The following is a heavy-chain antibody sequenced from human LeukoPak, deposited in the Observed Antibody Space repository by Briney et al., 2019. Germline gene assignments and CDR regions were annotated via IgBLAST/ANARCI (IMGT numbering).Heavy chain of an antibody. CDR2: ISSSGATI. V-gene: IGHV3-48*03. CDR1: GFTFRSYD. Sequence: PGGSLRLSCAASGFTFRSYDMNWVRQAPGKGLGWVSYISSSGATIYYADAVKGRFTISRDNATNSLYLQMSSLRAEDTAVYYCAKALATRHMDVWGQGTTVTVSS. J-gene: IGHJ6*02. CDR3: AKALATRHMDV.